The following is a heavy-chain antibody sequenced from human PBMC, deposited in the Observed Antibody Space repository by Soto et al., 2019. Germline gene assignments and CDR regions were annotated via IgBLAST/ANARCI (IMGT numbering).Heavy chain of an antibody. CDR3: ARFIRHCSGGSCYHPYYYYYGMDV. D-gene: IGHD2-15*01. CDR1: GGSFSGYY. V-gene: IGHV4-34*01. Sequence: SETLSLTCAVYGGSFSGYYWSWIRQPPGKGLEWIGEINHSGSTNYNPSLKSRVTISVDTSKNQFSLKLSSVTAADTAVYYCARFIRHCSGGSCYHPYYYYYGMDVWGQGTTVTVSS. CDR2: INHSGST. J-gene: IGHJ6*02.